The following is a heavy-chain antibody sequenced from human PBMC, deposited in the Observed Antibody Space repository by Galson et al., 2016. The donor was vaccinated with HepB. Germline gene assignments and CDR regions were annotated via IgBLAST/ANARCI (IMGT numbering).Heavy chain of an antibody. Sequence: SVKVSCKASGYTFTNFHINWIRQGPGQGLEWMGWMNPKSGNTAFAQRFQGRLTMTTDTPTSTAYMELSGMKSDDTAIYYCARGLRQWLAQLDYWGQGSLVTVSS. V-gene: IGHV1-8*02. J-gene: IGHJ4*02. CDR2: MNPKSGNT. CDR3: ARGLRQWLAQLDY. CDR1: GYTFTNFH. D-gene: IGHD6-19*01.